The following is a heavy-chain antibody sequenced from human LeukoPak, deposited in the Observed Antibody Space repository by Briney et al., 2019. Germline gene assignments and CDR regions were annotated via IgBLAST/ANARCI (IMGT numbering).Heavy chain of an antibody. J-gene: IGHJ4*02. CDR3: ARGEYDLLGDY. V-gene: IGHV4-38-2*02. D-gene: IGHD3-10*01. Sequence: SSETLSLTCTVSGYSISSGYYWGWLRQPPGKGLEWIGSIYHSGSTYYNPSLKSRVTISVDTSKNQFSLKLSSVTAADTAVYYCARGEYDLLGDYWGQGTLVTVSS. CDR2: IYHSGST. CDR1: GYSISSGYY.